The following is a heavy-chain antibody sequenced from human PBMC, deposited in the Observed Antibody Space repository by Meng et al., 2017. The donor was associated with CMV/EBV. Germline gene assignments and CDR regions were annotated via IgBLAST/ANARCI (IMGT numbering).Heavy chain of an antibody. CDR3: ARECIAAAGTPYYYYGMDV. CDR1: GGSVSSGSYY. J-gene: IGHJ6*02. CDR2: IYYSGST. V-gene: IGHV4-61*01. D-gene: IGHD6-13*01. Sequence: SETLSLTCTVSGGSVSSGSYYWSWIRQPPGKGLEWIGYIYYSGSTNYNPSLKSRVTISVDTSKNQFSLKLSSVTAADTAVYYCARECIAAAGTPYYYYGMDVWGQGTTVTVS.